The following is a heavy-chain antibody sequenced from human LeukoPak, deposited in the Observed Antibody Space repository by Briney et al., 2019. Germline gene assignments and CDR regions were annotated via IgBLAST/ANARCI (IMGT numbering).Heavy chain of an antibody. CDR2: ISVSGDTK. CDR1: GFTITDYG. J-gene: IGHJ4*02. Sequence: GGSLRLSCAVSGFTITDYGMSWVRQAPGKGLEWVSAISVSGDTKYYADSVKGRFIISRDNSGNALYLQINSLRAEDTALYYCAQGYSSGWYPYWGQGTLVTVSS. CDR3: AQGYSSGWYPY. D-gene: IGHD6-19*01. V-gene: IGHV3-23*01.